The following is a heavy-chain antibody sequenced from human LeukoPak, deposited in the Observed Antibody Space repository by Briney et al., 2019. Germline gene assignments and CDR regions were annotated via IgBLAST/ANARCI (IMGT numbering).Heavy chain of an antibody. CDR2: IKQDGSEK. Sequence: PGGSLRLSCAASGFTFSSYWMSWVRQAPGKGLEWVANIKQDGSEKYYVDSVKGRFTISRDNAKNSLYLQMNSLRAEDTALYYCAKDTLDGITGEFDPWGQGTLVTVSS. D-gene: IGHD1-20*01. CDR1: GFTFSSYW. CDR3: AKDTLDGITGEFDP. V-gene: IGHV3-7*03. J-gene: IGHJ5*02.